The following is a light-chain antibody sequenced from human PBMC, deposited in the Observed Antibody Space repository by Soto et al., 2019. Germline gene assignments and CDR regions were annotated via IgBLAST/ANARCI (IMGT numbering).Light chain of an antibody. CDR1: SPNIGGNT. Sequence: QSVLTQPPSASGTPGQRVTISCSGSSPNIGGNTVKWYQQVPGTAPKLLIHGDTLRPSGVPDRFSGSKSGTSASLAISGLQSEDEAEYYCCSFAGSNSWVFGGGTKLTVL. J-gene: IGLJ3*02. CDR3: CSFAGSNSWV. CDR2: GDT. V-gene: IGLV1-44*01.